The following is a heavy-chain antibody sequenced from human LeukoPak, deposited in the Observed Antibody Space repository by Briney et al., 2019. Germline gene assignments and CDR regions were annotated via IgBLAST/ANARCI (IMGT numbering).Heavy chain of an antibody. Sequence: ASVKVSCKASGGTFSSYAISWVRQAPGQGLEWMGGIIPIFGTANYAQKFQGRVTITADKSTRTAYMELSSLRSEDTAVYYCAILWGYSSSWYEFWFDPWGQGTLVTVSS. J-gene: IGHJ5*02. CDR3: AILWGYSSSWYEFWFDP. V-gene: IGHV1-69*06. CDR2: IIPIFGTA. D-gene: IGHD6-13*01. CDR1: GGTFSSYA.